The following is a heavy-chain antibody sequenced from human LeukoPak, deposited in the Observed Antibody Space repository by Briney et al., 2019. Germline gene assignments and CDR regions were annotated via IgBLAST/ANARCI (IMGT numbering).Heavy chain of an antibody. CDR1: GYTFIGYY. D-gene: IGHD6-13*01. CDR2: INPNSGET. CDR3: VRGVRITAAGTLDY. V-gene: IGHV1-2*02. J-gene: IGHJ4*02. Sequence: ASVKVSCKAAGYTFIGYYMHWVRQAPGQGLEWMGWINPNSGETSFAQKFQGRVTLTRDTSINTAYMELSRLRSDDTAVYYCVRGVRITAAGTLDYWGQGTRVTVSS.